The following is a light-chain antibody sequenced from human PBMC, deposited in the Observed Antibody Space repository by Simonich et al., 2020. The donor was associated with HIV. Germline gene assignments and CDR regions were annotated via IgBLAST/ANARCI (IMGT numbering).Light chain of an antibody. CDR3: QQYNNWPLT. Sequence: EIVMTQSPATLSVSPGERATLSCRVSQSVSSNLAWYQQNPGQAPRLLSYGASTRATGIPARFSGSGSGTEFTLTISSLQSEDFAVYYCQQYNNWPLTFGQGTRLEIK. V-gene: IGKV3-15*01. J-gene: IGKJ5*01. CDR1: QSVSSN. CDR2: GAS.